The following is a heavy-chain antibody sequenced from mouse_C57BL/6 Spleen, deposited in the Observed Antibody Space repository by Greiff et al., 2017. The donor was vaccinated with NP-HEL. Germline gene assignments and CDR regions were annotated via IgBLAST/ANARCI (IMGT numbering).Heavy chain of an antibody. CDR1: GYTFTSYW. V-gene: IGHV1-64*01. Sequence: QVQLQQPGAELVKPGASVKLSCKASGYTFTSYWMRWVKQRPGQGLEWIGMIHPNSGSTNYNEKFKSNATLTVDKSSSTAYMQLSSLTSEDSAVYYCASSHYYSNLWFAYWGQGTLVTVSA. D-gene: IGHD2-5*01. CDR3: ASSHYYSNLWFAY. J-gene: IGHJ3*01. CDR2: IHPNSGST.